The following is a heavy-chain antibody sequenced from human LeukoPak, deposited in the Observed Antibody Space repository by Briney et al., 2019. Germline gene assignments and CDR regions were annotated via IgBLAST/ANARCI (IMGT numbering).Heavy chain of an antibody. CDR1: GGSISSYY. CDR2: IYYSGST. V-gene: IGHV4-59*12. D-gene: IGHD3-22*01. CDR3: ARAQYYYDYIDY. Sequence: SETLSLTCTVSGGSISSYYWSWIRQPPGKGLEGIGYIYYSGSTNYNPSLKSRVTISVDTSKNQFSLKLSSVTAADTAVYYCARAQYYYDYIDYWGQGTLVTVSS. J-gene: IGHJ4*02.